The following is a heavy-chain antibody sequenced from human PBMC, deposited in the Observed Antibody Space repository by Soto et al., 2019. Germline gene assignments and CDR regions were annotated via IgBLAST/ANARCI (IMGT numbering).Heavy chain of an antibody. Sequence: GGSLPLSCAASGFTLSSYPTPSPRQAPGNGVEWVDNIKQDGSEKYYVDSVKGRFTISRDNAKNSLYLQMNSLRAEETAVYYCARGRDRNDYGDFFDYWGEGTLVTVSS. CDR1: GFTLSSYP. D-gene: IGHD4-17*01. J-gene: IGHJ4*02. CDR3: ARGRDRNDYGDFFDY. CDR2: IKQDGSEK. V-gene: IGHV3-7*01.